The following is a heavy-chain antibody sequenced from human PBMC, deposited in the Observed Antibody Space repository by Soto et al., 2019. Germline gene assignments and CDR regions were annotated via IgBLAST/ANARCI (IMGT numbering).Heavy chain of an antibody. J-gene: IGHJ5*02. CDR2: INPNSGGT. D-gene: IGHD2-15*01. V-gene: IGHV1-2*04. CDR1: GYTFTGYY. Sequence: ASVKVSCKASGYTFTGYYMHWVRQAPGQGLEWMGWINPNSGGTNYAQKFQGWVTMTRDTSISTAYMELSRLRSDDTAVYYCARSPARKVVVAVTPGFNWFDPWGQGTLVTVSS. CDR3: ARSPARKVVVAVTPGFNWFDP.